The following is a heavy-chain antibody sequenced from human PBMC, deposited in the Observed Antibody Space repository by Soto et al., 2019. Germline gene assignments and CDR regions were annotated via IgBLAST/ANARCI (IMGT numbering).Heavy chain of an antibody. J-gene: IGHJ6*02. V-gene: IGHV3-33*01. Sequence: QPGGSLRLSCAASGFTFSSYGMHWVRQAPGKGLEWVAVIWYDGSNKYYADSVKGRFTISRDNSKNTLYLQMNSLRAEDTAVYYCAREYIGATRGSYYYYGMDVWGQGTTVTVSS. CDR3: AREYIGATRGSYYYYGMDV. D-gene: IGHD1-26*01. CDR2: IWYDGSNK. CDR1: GFTFSSYG.